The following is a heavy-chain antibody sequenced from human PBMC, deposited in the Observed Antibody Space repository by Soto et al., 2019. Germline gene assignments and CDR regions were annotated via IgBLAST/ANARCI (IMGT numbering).Heavy chain of an antibody. Sequence: QVQLVQSGAEVKQPGSSVKASCKASGDSFSSSAISWVRQAPGHGLEWMGGIIPLSRLPKSAQKFQGRLTISADESTDTAYMELSGLTSEARAVYLCASLPSIGYYPRSDDWGQGTLVTVSS. CDR1: GDSFSSSA. D-gene: IGHD3-22*01. V-gene: IGHV1-69*01. J-gene: IGHJ4*02. CDR3: ASLPSIGYYPRSDD. CDR2: IIPLSRLP.